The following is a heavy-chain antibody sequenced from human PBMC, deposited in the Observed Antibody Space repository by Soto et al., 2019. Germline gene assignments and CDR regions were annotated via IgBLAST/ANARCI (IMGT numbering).Heavy chain of an antibody. CDR1: GYTFTGYY. V-gene: IGHV1-2*02. Sequence: ASVKDSCKASGYTFTGYYMHWVRQAPGQGLEWMGWTNPNSGGTNYAQKFQGRVTMTRDTSISTAYMELSRLRSDDTAVYYCARDIYGRGLFDYWGQGTLVTVSS. D-gene: IGHD4-17*01. J-gene: IGHJ4*02. CDR3: ARDIYGRGLFDY. CDR2: TNPNSGGT.